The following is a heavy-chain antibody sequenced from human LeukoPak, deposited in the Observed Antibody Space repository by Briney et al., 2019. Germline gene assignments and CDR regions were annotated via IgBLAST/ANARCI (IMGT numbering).Heavy chain of an antibody. Sequence: PSETLSLTCAVYGGSFSGYYWSWIRQPPGKGLEWIGEINHSGSTNYNPSLKSRVTISVDTSKNQFSLKLSSVTAADTAVYYCARGDYSNYMRYYFDYWGQGTLVTVSS. CDR1: GGSFSGYY. CDR3: ARGDYSNYMRYYFDY. CDR2: INHSGST. V-gene: IGHV4-34*01. J-gene: IGHJ4*02. D-gene: IGHD4-11*01.